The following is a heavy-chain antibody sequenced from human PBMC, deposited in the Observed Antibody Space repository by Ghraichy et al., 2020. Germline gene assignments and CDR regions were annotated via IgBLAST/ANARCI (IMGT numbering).Heavy chain of an antibody. CDR1: SGSIGYHY. CDR2: IYNTGSA. CDR3: ARDRVGAALFDD. J-gene: IGHJ4*02. V-gene: IGHV4-4*07. D-gene: IGHD1-26*01. Sequence: SQTLSLTYTISSGSIGYHYWNWIRQPAGKGLEWIGRIYNTGSASYNPSLKSRVSMSVDASKNQFFLNLTSVTAADTAVYYCARDRVGAALFDDWGQGTLVIVSP.